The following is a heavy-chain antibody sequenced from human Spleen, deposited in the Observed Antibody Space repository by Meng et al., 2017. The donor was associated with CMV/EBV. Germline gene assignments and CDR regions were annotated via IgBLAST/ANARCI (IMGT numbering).Heavy chain of an antibody. CDR2: ISSSSSYI. V-gene: IGHV3-21*01. D-gene: IGHD3-3*01. CDR3: ARSRRNFDVLSGQFRYYYYGMDV. Sequence: GGSLRLSCAASGFTFSSYSMNWVRQAPGKGLEWVSSISSSSSYIYYADSVKGRFTISRDSSKNTLFLQMNSLRPEDTAVYYCARSRRNFDVLSGQFRYYYYGMDVWGQGTTVTVSS. J-gene: IGHJ6*02. CDR1: GFTFSSYS.